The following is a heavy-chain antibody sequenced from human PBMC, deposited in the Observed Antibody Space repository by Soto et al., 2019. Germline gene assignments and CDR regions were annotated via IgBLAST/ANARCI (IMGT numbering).Heavy chain of an antibody. CDR1: GFTFSSYS. Sequence: GGSLRLSCAASGFTFSSYSMNWVRQAPGKGLEWVSYISSSSTIYYADSVKGRFTISRDNAKNSLYLQMNSLRAEDTAVYYCATIERYNWYFDYWGQGTLVTVSS. V-gene: IGHV3-48*04. J-gene: IGHJ4*02. D-gene: IGHD1-20*01. CDR3: ATIERYNWYFDY. CDR2: ISSSSTI.